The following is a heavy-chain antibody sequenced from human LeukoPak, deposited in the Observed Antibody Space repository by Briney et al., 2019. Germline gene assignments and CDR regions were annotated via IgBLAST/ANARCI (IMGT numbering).Heavy chain of an antibody. CDR1: GFTVSRNY. D-gene: IGHD3-3*01. CDR2: IYSGGST. J-gene: IGHJ5*02. CDR3: ARDNTIFGVAHINH. Sequence: GGSLRLSCAASGFTVSRNYMSWVRQAPGKGLEWVSVIYSGGSTYYADSVKGRFTISRDNAKNSLFLQMNSLRAEDTAVYYCARDNTIFGVAHINHWGQGTLVTVSS. V-gene: IGHV3-53*01.